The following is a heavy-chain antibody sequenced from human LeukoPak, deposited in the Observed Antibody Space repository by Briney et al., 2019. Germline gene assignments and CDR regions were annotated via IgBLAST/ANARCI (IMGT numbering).Heavy chain of an antibody. J-gene: IGHJ4*02. Sequence: GSLRLSCAVSGFTFSTYWMSWVRQPPGKGLEWIGSLYYSGSPYYNPSLKSRVTISVDTSKNHFSLKLNSVTAADTAVYCCARRLKTAVAEYYFDYWGQGTLVTVSS. CDR3: ARRLKTAVAEYYFDY. CDR2: LYYSGSP. D-gene: IGHD6-19*01. V-gene: IGHV4-39*02. CDR1: GFTFSTYW.